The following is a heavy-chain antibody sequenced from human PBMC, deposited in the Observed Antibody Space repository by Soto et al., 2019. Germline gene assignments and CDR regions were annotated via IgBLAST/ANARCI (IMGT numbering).Heavy chain of an antibody. V-gene: IGHV1-2*02. J-gene: IGHJ5*02. CDR1: GYTFTGYF. CDR2: INPNSGAT. D-gene: IGHD3-3*01. Sequence: ASVKVSCKASGYTFTGYFIHWVRQAPGQGLEWMGWINPNSGATKYAQKFQGRVTMIRDTSISTAYMELTLLRSDDTAIYYCARGGGTILAPLPWGEGTLVTVSS. CDR3: ARGGGTILAPLP.